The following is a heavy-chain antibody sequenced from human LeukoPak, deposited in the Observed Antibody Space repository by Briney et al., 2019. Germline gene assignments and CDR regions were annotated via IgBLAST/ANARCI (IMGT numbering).Heavy chain of an antibody. V-gene: IGHV3-23*01. CDR2: IGGGGGSI. CDR3: AKGRGSPYYFDY. CDR1: GFTFSGYA. J-gene: IGHJ4*02. Sequence: GGSLRLSCGASGFTFSGYAMTWVRQAPGKGLEWVSAIGGGGGSINYADSVKGRFTISRDNSKNTLYLQLNILRAEDTAVYFCAKGRGSPYYFDYWGQGTLVTVSS. D-gene: IGHD1-26*01.